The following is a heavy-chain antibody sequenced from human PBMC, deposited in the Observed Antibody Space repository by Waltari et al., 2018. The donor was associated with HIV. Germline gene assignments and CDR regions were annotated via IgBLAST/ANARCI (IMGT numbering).Heavy chain of an antibody. D-gene: IGHD3-10*01. V-gene: IGHV4-34*01. J-gene: IGHJ5*02. Sequence: QVQLQQWGAGLLKPSETLSLTCAVYGGSFIGYYWNWIRQPPGKGLEWIGEINHSGSTNYNPSLKSRVTISVDTSKNQFSLKLTSVTAADTAVYYCARAPPAVLWFGELNNWFDPWGQGTLVTVSS. CDR3: ARAPPAVLWFGELNNWFDP. CDR2: INHSGST. CDR1: GGSFIGYY.